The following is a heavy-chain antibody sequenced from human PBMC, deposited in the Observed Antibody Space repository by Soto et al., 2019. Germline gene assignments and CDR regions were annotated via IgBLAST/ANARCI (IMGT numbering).Heavy chain of an antibody. CDR1: GGSFSGYY. CDR2: INDRGSI. V-gene: IGHV4-34*01. D-gene: IGHD3-9*01. J-gene: IGHJ2*01. CDR3: PREGPGILTGPPWGLYFDL. Sequence: QVQLQQWGAGPLRPLETLSLTCGVSGGSFSGYYWAWIRQSPGKGLEWIGEINDRGSINYNPSLKNRVHNPVYTAKNHFSPNPRSVTAPGTAGKYCPREGPGILTGPPWGLYFDLWGRGTLVTVSS.